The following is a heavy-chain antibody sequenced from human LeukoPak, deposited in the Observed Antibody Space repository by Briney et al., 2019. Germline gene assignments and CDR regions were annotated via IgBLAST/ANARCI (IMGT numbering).Heavy chain of an antibody. V-gene: IGHV4-61*01. CDR1: GGCISSGSYY. CDR3: ESRCSSTSCTRYGMDV. Sequence: SETLSLTCTVSGGCISSGSYYWSWIRQPPGKGLEWIGYIYYSGSTNYNPSLKSRVTISVDTSKNQFSLKLSSVTAADTAVYYCESRCSSTSCTRYGMDVWGQGTTVNVSS. J-gene: IGHJ6*02. CDR2: IYYSGST. D-gene: IGHD2-2*01.